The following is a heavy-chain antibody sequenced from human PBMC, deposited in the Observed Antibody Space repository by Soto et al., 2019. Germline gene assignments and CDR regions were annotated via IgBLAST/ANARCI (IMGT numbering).Heavy chain of an antibody. CDR2: ISSSSSTI. J-gene: IGHJ4*02. CDR1: GFTFSSYS. CDR3: ARESEDLTSNFDY. V-gene: IGHV3-48*04. Sequence: GGSLRLSCAASGFTFSSYSMNWVRQAPGKGLEWVSYISSSSSTIYYGDSMKGRFTISRDNAKNSLYLEMNSLRAEDTAVYYCARESEDLTSNFDYWGQGTLVTVSS.